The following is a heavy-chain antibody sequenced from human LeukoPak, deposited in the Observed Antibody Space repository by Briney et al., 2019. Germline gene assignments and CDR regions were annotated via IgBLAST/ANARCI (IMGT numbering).Heavy chain of an antibody. CDR1: GFTFSSYW. V-gene: IGHV3-7*01. CDR3: ARDRDIAAAGSGMDV. CDR2: IKQDGSEK. J-gene: IGHJ6*02. D-gene: IGHD6-13*01. Sequence: GGSLRLSCAASGFTFSSYWMSWVRQAPGKGLEWVANIKQDGSEKYYVDSVKGRFTISRDNAKNSLHLQMNSLRAEDTAVYYCARDRDIAAAGSGMDVWGQGTTVTVSS.